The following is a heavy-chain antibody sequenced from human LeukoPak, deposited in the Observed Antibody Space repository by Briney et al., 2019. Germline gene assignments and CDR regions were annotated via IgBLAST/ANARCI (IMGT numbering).Heavy chain of an antibody. J-gene: IGHJ4*02. D-gene: IGHD3-10*01. CDR3: GIITPVLLHDY. Sequence: GGSLRLSCAASGFTFSSYWMSWVRQAPGKGLEWVANIKQDGSEKYYVDSVKGRFTISRDNAKNSLYLHMNSLRAEDTAVYYCGIITPVLLHDYWGQGTLVTVSS. CDR1: GFTFSSYW. CDR2: IKQDGSEK. V-gene: IGHV3-7*01.